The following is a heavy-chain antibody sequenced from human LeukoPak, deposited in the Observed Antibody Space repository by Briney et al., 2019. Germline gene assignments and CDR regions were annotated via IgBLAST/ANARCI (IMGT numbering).Heavy chain of an antibody. Sequence: AETLSLMWTVSGGFLSSRSYYWPWIRQPAGKGLEWIGRIYNSGSTNSTPSLKSRVTMSVDTPQNQFSLKLNSVTAAVSAVYYCARGRGPYCSNTGCYTGFGLWGQGTLVSVS. CDR2: IYNSGST. CDR3: ARGRGPYCSNTGCYTGFGL. D-gene: IGHD2-2*02. V-gene: IGHV4-61*10. J-gene: IGHJ5*02. CDR1: GGFLSSRSYY.